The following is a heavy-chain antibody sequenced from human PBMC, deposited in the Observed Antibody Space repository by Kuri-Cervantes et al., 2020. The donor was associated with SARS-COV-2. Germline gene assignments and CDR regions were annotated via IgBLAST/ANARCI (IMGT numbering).Heavy chain of an antibody. CDR1: GGSISSYY. J-gene: IGHJ5*02. CDR3: ARGRGTMVLNWFDP. D-gene: IGHD3-10*01. V-gene: IGHV4-59*01. Sequence: SETLSLTCTVSGGSISSYYWSWIRQPPGKGLEWIGYVYYSGSTNYNPSLKSRVTISVDTSKNQFSLKLSSVTAADTAVYYCARGRGTMVLNWFDPWGQGTLVTGYS. CDR2: VYYSGST.